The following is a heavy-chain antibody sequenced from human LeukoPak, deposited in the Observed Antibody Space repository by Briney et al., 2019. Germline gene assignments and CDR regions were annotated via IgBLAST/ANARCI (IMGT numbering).Heavy chain of an antibody. CDR1: GFTFSSCV. J-gene: IGHJ3*01. D-gene: IGHD3-16*01. CDR2: ILNDGSQE. CDR3: SRDDALGDNAF. Sequence: GGSLRLSCAASGFTFSSCVMHWVRQAPGKGLEWVAVILNDGSQEKYADSVKGRFTISRDNSKNTLFLQMNSLRAEDTAVYYCSRDDALGDNAFWGQGTMVTVSS. V-gene: IGHV3-33*01.